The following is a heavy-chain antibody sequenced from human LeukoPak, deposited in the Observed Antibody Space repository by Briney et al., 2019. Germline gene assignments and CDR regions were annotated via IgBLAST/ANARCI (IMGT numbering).Heavy chain of an antibody. Sequence: GGSLRLSCAASGFTFSSYAMHWVRQAPGKGLEWVAVISYDGSNKYYADSVKGRFTISRDNSKNTLYLQMNSLRAEDTAVYYCARVNPFGESYGMDVWGQGTTVTVSS. J-gene: IGHJ6*02. CDR1: GFTFSSYA. D-gene: IGHD3-10*01. CDR2: ISYDGSNK. V-gene: IGHV3-30-3*01. CDR3: ARVNPFGESYGMDV.